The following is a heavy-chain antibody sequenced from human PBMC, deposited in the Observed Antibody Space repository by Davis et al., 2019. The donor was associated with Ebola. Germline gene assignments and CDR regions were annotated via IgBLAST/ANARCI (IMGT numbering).Heavy chain of an antibody. D-gene: IGHD2-2*01. CDR2: ISAYNGNT. V-gene: IGHV1-18*01. CDR1: GGTFSSYA. CDR3: ARDNIVVVPAAIGVFNYYYGMDV. J-gene: IGHJ6*02. Sequence: ASVKVSCKASGGTFSSYAISWVRQAPGQGLEWMGWISAYNGNTNYAQKLQGRVTMTTDTSTSTAYMELRSLRSDDTAVYYCARDNIVVVPAAIGVFNYYYGMDVWGQGTTVTVSS.